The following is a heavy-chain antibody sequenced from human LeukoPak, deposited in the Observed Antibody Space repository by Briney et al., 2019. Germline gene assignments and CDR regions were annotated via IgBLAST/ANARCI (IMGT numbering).Heavy chain of an antibody. CDR1: GFTFSTAW. CDR2: IKEDGSEK. J-gene: IGHJ4*02. D-gene: IGHD3-10*01. V-gene: IGHV3-7*03. CDR3: AESSGNYLYFDY. Sequence: GGSLRLSCAASGFTFSTAWMTWVRQAPGKGLEWVANIKEDGSEKYYVDSVKGRFTISRDNAKNSLYLQMNSLRAEDTAVYYCAESSGNYLYFDYWGQGTLVTVSS.